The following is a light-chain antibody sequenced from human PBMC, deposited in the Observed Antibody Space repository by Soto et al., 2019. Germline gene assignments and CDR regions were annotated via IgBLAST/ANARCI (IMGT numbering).Light chain of an antibody. CDR3: QQYRTYTM. J-gene: IGKJ1*01. CDR2: KAS. Sequence: DIKMTQSPSTLATSIGDRVTITCRASQSISNWLAWYQQKPGKAPKLLIYKASSLASGVPSRFSGSGSATDFTLTITSLQPDDLATYYCQQYRTYTMFGQGTKVEIK. V-gene: IGKV1-5*03. CDR1: QSISNW.